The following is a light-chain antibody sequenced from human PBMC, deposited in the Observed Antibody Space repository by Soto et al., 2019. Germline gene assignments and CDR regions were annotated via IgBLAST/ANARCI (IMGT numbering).Light chain of an antibody. V-gene: IGKV1-33*01. Sequence: DIQMTQSPSSLSASVGDRVTITCQASHDITSYLNWYQHKPGKAPKLQIYDASILEAGVPSRFSGSGSGTDFTFTISSLQPEEVATYYCQKCDYLPIFGPGTTVDFK. J-gene: IGKJ3*01. CDR2: DAS. CDR1: HDITSY. CDR3: QKCDYLPI.